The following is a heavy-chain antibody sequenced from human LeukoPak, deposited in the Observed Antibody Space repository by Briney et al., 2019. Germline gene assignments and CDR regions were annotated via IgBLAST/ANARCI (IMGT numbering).Heavy chain of an antibody. D-gene: IGHD3-10*01. CDR2: IYPSGSS. J-gene: IGHJ6*02. CDR1: GGSISSYY. V-gene: IGHV4-4*07. Sequence: SETLSLTCTVSGGSISSYYWSWIRQLAGKGLEWIGRIYPSGSSNYNPSLKSRFTMSVDTSKNQFSLKLSSVTAADTAVYYCAREEVYGPPWGMDVWGPGTTVTVSS. CDR3: AREEVYGPPWGMDV.